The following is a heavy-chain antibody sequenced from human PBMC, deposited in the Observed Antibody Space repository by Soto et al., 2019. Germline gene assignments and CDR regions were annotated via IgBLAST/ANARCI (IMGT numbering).Heavy chain of an antibody. Sequence: EVQLVESGGGLVQPGGSLRLSCVASGFTFSTDVMNWVRQAPGKGLEWVAHISTSGATRYYADSMKGRFTISRDNAKTSLYLQMDSLRNEDTAGYYCARFFGSGFDYWGQGTLVTVSS. CDR2: ISTSGATR. D-gene: IGHD6-19*01. CDR1: GFTFSTDV. J-gene: IGHJ4*02. CDR3: ARFFGSGFDY. V-gene: IGHV3-48*02.